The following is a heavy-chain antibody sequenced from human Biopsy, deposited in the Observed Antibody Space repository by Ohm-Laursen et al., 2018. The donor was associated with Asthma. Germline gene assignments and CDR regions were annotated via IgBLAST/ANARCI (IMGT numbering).Heavy chain of an antibody. CDR3: AKRRGYSDLTDFDH. CDR1: GFTFGNYA. CDR2: VSYDGGVV. D-gene: IGHD3-3*01. V-gene: IGHV3-30-3*02. J-gene: IGHJ4*02. Sequence: SLRLSCAASGFTFGNYAMHWVRQAPGKGLEWVAVVSYDGGVVHHADSMKGRFTISRDNAKSTLYLQMNRLRTDDTAVYFCAKRRGYSDLTDFDHWGQGTLVTVSS.